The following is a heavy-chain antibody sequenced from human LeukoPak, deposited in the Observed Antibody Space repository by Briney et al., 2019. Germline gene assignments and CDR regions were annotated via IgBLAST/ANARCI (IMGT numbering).Heavy chain of an antibody. V-gene: IGHV4-38-2*02. D-gene: IGHD4-17*01. CDR3: ARVYIYGRSYFDY. Sequence: PSETLSLTCTVSGYSISSSYYWGWIRQPPGKGLAWIGSIYHSGNTYYNPSLKSRVTISVDTSKNQFSLKLSSVTAADTAIYYCARVYIYGRSYFDYWGQGTLVTVSS. CDR1: GYSISSSYY. J-gene: IGHJ4*02. CDR2: IYHSGNT.